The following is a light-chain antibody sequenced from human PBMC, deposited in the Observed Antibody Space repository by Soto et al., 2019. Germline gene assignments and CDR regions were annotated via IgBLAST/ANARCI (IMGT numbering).Light chain of an antibody. CDR1: QGISSA. CDR2: HAS. CDR3: QHFNSYPLT. V-gene: IGKV1-13*02. J-gene: IGKJ3*01. Sequence: AIQLTQSPSSLSASVGDRVTITCRASQGISSALAWYQQKPGKAPKLLIYHASRLESGVPSRFSGSGSGTYFTLTISSLPPEDFATYYCQHFNSYPLTFGPGTKVDIK.